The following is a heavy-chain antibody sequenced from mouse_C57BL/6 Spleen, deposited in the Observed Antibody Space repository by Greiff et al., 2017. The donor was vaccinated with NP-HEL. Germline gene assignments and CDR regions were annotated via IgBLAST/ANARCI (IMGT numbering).Heavy chain of an antibody. D-gene: IGHD2-5*01. CDR3: TRSYSNYVLFDY. Sequence: EVQLQQSGTVLARPGASVKMSCKTSGYTFTSYWMHWVKQRPGQGLEWIGAIYPGNSDTSYNQKFKGKAKLTAVTSTSTAYMELSSLTNEDSAVYYCTRSYSNYVLFDYWGQGTTLTVSS. CDR1: GYTFTSYW. V-gene: IGHV1-5*01. CDR2: IYPGNSDT. J-gene: IGHJ2*01.